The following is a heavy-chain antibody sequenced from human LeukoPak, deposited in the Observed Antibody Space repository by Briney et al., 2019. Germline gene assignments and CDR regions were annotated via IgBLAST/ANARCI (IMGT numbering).Heavy chain of an antibody. V-gene: IGHV5-51*01. CDR3: ARHPLFSSRIAADR. D-gene: IGHD6-19*01. J-gene: IGHJ5*02. CDR2: VYPSDSDA. CDR1: GYSFSSYW. Sequence: GGSPEISCKGSGYSFSSYWITWVRQMPGKGLEWVGIVYPSDSDARYSPSFEGHVTISADKSIDTAYLQWSSLTASDTAMYYCARHPLFSSRIAADRWGQRTLVTVSS.